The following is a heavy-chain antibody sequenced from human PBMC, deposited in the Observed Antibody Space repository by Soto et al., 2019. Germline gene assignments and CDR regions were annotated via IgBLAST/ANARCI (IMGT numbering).Heavy chain of an antibody. V-gene: IGHV4-59*01. CDR1: GGSISSYY. J-gene: IGHJ6*02. Sequence: PSETLSLTCTVSGGSISSYYWSWIRQPPGKGLEWIGYIYYSGSTNYNPSLKSRVTISVDTSKNQFSLKLSSVTAADTAVYYCARVALPSFMDVWGQGTTVTVSS. CDR2: IYYSGST. D-gene: IGHD6-6*01. CDR3: ARVALPSFMDV.